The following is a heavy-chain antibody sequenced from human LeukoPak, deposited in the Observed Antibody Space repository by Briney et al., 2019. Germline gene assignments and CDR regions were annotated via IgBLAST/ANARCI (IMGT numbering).Heavy chain of an antibody. CDR1: GFTFSSYA. CDR3: AKDRSSGWSNSYYFDY. Sequence: GGSLRLSCAASGFTFSSYAMSWVRQAPGKGLEWVSAISGSGGSTYYADSVKGRFTISRDNSKNTLCLQMNSLRAEDTAVYYCAKDRSSGWSNSYYFDYWGQGTLVTVSS. D-gene: IGHD6-19*01. J-gene: IGHJ4*02. CDR2: ISGSGGST. V-gene: IGHV3-23*01.